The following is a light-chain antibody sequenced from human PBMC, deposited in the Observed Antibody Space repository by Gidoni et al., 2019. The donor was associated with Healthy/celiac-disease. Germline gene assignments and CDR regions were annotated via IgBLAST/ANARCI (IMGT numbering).Light chain of an antibody. CDR1: QRVRSSY. Sequence: EIVLPQSTGPLSLSPGERATLSCRASQRVRSSYLAWYQQKPGKAPRLLIYGASSRATGIPDRFSGSGSGTDFTLTISRLEPEDFAVYYCQQYGSSPLLTFGGGTKVEIK. CDR2: GAS. V-gene: IGKV3-20*01. J-gene: IGKJ4*02. CDR3: QQYGSSPLLT.